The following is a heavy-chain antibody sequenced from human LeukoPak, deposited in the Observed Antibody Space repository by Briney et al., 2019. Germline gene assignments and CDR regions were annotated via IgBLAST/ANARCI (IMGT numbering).Heavy chain of an antibody. CDR2: IRGDGRAT. D-gene: IGHD3-16*01. V-gene: IGHV3-74*01. J-gene: IGHJ4*02. CDR1: GFIFTDYW. CDR3: AKNRGGGFDY. Sequence: GGSLRLSCAASGFIFTDYWMHWVRQAPGKELVWVARIRGDGRATTYADSVKGRFTISRDNSKDTLYLQMNSLRAEDTAVYYCAKNRGGGFDYWGQGTLVTVSS.